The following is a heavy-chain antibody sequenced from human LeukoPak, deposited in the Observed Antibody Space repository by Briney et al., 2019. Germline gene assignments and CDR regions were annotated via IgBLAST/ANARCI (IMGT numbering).Heavy chain of an antibody. V-gene: IGHV3-7*03. CDR3: ARAQMGEDDY. D-gene: IGHD3-16*01. Sequence: GGSLRLSCVASGFSFRNYGMTWVRQAPGKGLEWVANIRHDGTKKYYVDSVKGRFTISRDNAKNSLYLQVNRLRVEDTAVYYCARAQMGEDDYWGQGTLVTVSS. CDR1: GFSFRNYG. CDR2: IRHDGTKK. J-gene: IGHJ4*02.